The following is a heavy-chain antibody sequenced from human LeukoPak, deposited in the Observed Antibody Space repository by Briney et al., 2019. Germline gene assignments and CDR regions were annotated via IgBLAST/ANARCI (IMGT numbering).Heavy chain of an antibody. CDR2: ISGSGDIT. D-gene: IGHD3-10*02. CDR1: GFTFSIYA. Sequence: PGGSLRLSCAASGFTFSIYAMNWVRQAPGKGLEWVSGISGSGDITYYADSVKGRFTISRDNSKNTLYLQIYSLTAEDTAVYYCGKRQHCSGTYYGAFDIWGQGTMVTVSS. V-gene: IGHV3-23*01. CDR3: GKRQHCSGTYYGAFDI. J-gene: IGHJ3*02.